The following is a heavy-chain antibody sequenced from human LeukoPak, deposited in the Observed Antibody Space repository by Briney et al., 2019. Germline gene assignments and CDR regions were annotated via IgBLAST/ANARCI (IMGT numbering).Heavy chain of an antibody. CDR2: IILILGTA. D-gene: IGHD3-16*02. Sequence: SVKVSCKASGGTFSSYAISWVRQAPGQGLEWMGGIILILGTANYAQKFQGRVTITADESTSTAYMELSSLRSEDTAVYYCARDQGDYVWGSYRPFDYWGQGTLVTVSS. CDR3: ARDQGDYVWGSYRPFDY. V-gene: IGHV1-69*13. J-gene: IGHJ4*02. CDR1: GGTFSSYA.